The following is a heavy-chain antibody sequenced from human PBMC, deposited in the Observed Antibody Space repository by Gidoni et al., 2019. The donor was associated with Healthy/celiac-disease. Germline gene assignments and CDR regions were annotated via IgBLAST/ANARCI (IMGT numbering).Heavy chain of an antibody. V-gene: IGHV3-30*18. CDR3: AKDTGPIAVAGTPVPSTHLGFDY. J-gene: IGHJ4*02. D-gene: IGHD6-19*01. Sequence: QVQLVESGGGVVQPGRSLRLSCAASGFTFSRHGMHWVRPAPGKGLEWVAVISYDGSNKYYADSVKGRFTISRDNSKNTLYLQMNSLRAEDTAVYYCAKDTGPIAVAGTPVPSTHLGFDYWGQGTLVTVSS. CDR1: GFTFSRHG. CDR2: ISYDGSNK.